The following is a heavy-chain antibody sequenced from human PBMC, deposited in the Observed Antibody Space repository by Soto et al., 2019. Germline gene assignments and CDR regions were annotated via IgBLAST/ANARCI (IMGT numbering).Heavy chain of an antibody. CDR1: GGSISSYY. CDR3: ARHKGSRPHSLLANWGTSVDY. V-gene: IGHV4-59*08. J-gene: IGHJ4*02. D-gene: IGHD7-27*01. CDR2: IYYSGST. Sequence: SETLSLTCTVSGGSISSYYWSWIRQPPGKGLEWIGYIYYSGSTNYNPSLKSRVTISVDTSKNQFSLKLSSVTAADTAVYYCARHKGSRPHSLLANWGTSVDYWGQGTLVTVSS.